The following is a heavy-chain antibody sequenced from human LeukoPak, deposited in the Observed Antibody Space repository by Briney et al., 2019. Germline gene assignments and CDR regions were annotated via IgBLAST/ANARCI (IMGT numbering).Heavy chain of an antibody. CDR1: GFRFTDYS. CDR2: LGRSGEYE. D-gene: IGHD2-2*01. J-gene: IGHJ6*02. Sequence: PGGSLRLSCAASGFRFTDYSMSWVRQAPGKGLEWVAGLGRSGEYEYHADSVKGRFTISRDNSKDTVSLQMNSLRAEDSAIYFCVKDRPCETCMPMDAWGQGTTVTVSS. CDR3: VKDRPCETCMPMDA. V-gene: IGHV3-23*01.